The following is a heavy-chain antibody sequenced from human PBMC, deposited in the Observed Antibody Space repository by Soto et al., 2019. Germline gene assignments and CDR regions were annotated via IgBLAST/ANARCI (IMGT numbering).Heavy chain of an antibody. Sequence: QITLKESGPPLVKPTQTLTLTCTFSGFSLSTSRVGVGWIRQPPGKALEWLALIYWDDDKRYSPSLKSRVTITKDTSKNQVVLTMTNTDPVDTATYYCAHTSGGGNSACFDYWGQGTLVTVSS. CDR2: IYWDDDK. D-gene: IGHD2-21*02. CDR3: AHTSGGGNSACFDY. CDR1: GFSLSTSRVG. V-gene: IGHV2-5*02. J-gene: IGHJ4*02.